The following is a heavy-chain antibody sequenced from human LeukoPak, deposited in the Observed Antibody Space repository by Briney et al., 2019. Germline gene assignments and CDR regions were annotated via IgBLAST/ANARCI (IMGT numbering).Heavy chain of an antibody. D-gene: IGHD3-22*01. CDR3: ARSYYDGSGYLFDY. J-gene: IGHJ4*02. CDR1: GGSISSGDYY. Sequence: SETLSLICTVSGGSISSGDYYWGWIRQPPGKGLEWIGYIYHSGSAYYNPSLKRRVTMSVDTSKNQFSLKLSSVTAADTAVYYCARSYYDGSGYLFDYWGQGTMVTVSS. V-gene: IGHV4-30-4*01. CDR2: IYHSGSA.